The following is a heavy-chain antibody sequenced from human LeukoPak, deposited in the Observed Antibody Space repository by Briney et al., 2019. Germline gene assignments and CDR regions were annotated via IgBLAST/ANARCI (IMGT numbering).Heavy chain of an antibody. CDR3: ARGENYEPS. CDR2: ISSSSSYI. V-gene: IGHV3-21*01. Sequence: GGSLRLSCAASGFTFSSYSMNWVRQAPGKGLEWVSSISSSSSYISYADSVKGRFTISRDNAKNSLYLQMNSLRAEDTAVYYCARGENYEPSWGQGTLVTVSS. D-gene: IGHD1-7*01. J-gene: IGHJ4*02. CDR1: GFTFSSYS.